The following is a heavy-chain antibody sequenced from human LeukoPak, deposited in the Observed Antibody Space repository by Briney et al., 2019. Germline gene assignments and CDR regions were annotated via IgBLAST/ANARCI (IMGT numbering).Heavy chain of an antibody. CDR3: ARDASSDQLPGFDY. CDR1: GFTFTSYS. D-gene: IGHD6-19*01. CDR2: ISSSSSYI. J-gene: IGHJ4*02. Sequence: GGSLRLSCAASGFTFTSYSLNWVRQAPGKGLEWVSSISSSSSYIYYADSVKGRFTISRDNAKNSLYLQMNSLRAEDTAVYYCARDASSDQLPGFDYWGQGTLVTVSS. V-gene: IGHV3-21*01.